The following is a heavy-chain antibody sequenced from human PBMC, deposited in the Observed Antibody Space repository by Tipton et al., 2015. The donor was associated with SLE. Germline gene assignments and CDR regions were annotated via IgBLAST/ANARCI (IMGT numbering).Heavy chain of an antibody. CDR1: GGSISSSSYY. CDR3: ARDKNGDYYDY. V-gene: IGHV4-61*02. D-gene: IGHD4-17*01. J-gene: IGHJ4*02. Sequence: TLSLTCTVSGGSISSSSYYWSWIRQPAGKGLEWIGRIYTSGSTNYNPSLKSRVTISVDTSKNQFSLKLSSVTAADTAVYYCARDKNGDYYDYWGQGTLVTVSS. CDR2: IYTSGST.